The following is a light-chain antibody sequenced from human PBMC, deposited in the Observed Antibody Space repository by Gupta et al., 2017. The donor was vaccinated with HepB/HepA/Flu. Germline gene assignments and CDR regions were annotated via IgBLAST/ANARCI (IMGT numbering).Light chain of an antibody. CDR1: SSNIGSNF. CDR2: ENN. Sequence: HSVLTQPPSVSAAPGQKVTIPCSGCSSNIGSNFVSWYQQLPGTAPKLLIYENNKRPSGIPDRFSGSKSGTSATLGITGLQTGDEDDYYCATWENNRSAGGVFGTGTKVTVL. J-gene: IGLJ1*01. V-gene: IGLV1-51*02. CDR3: ATWENNRSAGGV.